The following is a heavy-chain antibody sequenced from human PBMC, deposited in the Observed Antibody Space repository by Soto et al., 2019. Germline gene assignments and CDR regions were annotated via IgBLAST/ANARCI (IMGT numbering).Heavy chain of an antibody. D-gene: IGHD6-19*01. CDR2: ISAYNGNT. Sequence: ASVKVSCKASGYTFTSYGISWVRQAPGQGLEWMGWISAYNGNTNYAQKLQGRVTMTTDTSTSTAYMELRSLRSDDTAVYYCARMLLLAVAGPYGMDVWGQGTTVTVSS. CDR3: ARMLLLAVAGPYGMDV. V-gene: IGHV1-18*01. CDR1: GYTFTSYG. J-gene: IGHJ6*02.